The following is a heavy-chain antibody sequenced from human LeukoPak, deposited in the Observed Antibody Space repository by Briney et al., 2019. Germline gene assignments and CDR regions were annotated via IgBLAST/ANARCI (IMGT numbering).Heavy chain of an antibody. J-gene: IGHJ5*02. Sequence: GGSLRLSCAASGFTFSSYAMHWVRQAPGKGLEWVAVISYDGSNKYYADSVKGRFTISRDNSKNTLYLQMNSPRAEDTAVYYCARDQDDILTGYDWFDPWGQGTLVTVSS. CDR1: GFTFSSYA. CDR2: ISYDGSNK. D-gene: IGHD3-9*01. CDR3: ARDQDDILTGYDWFDP. V-gene: IGHV3-30*04.